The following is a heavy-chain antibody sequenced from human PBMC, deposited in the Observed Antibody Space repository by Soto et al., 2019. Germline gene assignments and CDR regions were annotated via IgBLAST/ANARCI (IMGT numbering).Heavy chain of an antibody. D-gene: IGHD2-15*01. CDR3: ARDQGGPFDY. Sequence: SETLSLTCTVSGVSFSTYYWSWIRQAPGKGLEWIGYIYYSGSSNYNPSLKSRVTMSVDTSKNQLSLRLSSVTAADTAVYYCARDQGGPFDYWGQGTLVTVSS. J-gene: IGHJ4*02. V-gene: IGHV4-59*01. CDR1: GVSFSTYY. CDR2: IYYSGSS.